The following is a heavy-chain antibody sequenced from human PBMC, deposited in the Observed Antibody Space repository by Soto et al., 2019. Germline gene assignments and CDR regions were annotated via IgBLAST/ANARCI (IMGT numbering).Heavy chain of an antibody. CDR2: IYYSGST. Sequence: SETLSLTCTVSGGSISSYYWSWIRQPPGKGLEWIGYIYYSGSTYFNPSLKSRVTISVDTSKNQFSLKLSSVTAADTAVYYCARHQQWLLPYYFDYWGQGTLVTVSS. CDR1: GGSISSYY. J-gene: IGHJ4*02. D-gene: IGHD6-19*01. V-gene: IGHV4-59*04. CDR3: ARHQQWLLPYYFDY.